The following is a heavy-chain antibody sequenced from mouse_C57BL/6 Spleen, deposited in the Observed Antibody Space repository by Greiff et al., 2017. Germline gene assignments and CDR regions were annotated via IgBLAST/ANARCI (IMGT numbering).Heavy chain of an antibody. CDR2: IDPSDSET. J-gene: IGHJ1*03. Sequence: QVQLKQPGAELVRPGSLVKLSCKASGYTFTSYWMHWVKQRPIQGLEWIGNIDPSDSETHYNQKFKDKATLTVDKSSSTAYMQLSSLTSEDSAVYYCARDYSNYWYFDVWGTGTTVTVSS. V-gene: IGHV1-52*01. CDR3: ARDYSNYWYFDV. CDR1: GYTFTSYW. D-gene: IGHD2-5*01.